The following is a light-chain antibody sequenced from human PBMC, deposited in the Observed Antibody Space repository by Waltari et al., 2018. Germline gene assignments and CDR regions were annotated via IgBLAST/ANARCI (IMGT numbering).Light chain of an antibody. Sequence: IQMTQSPSSLSASLGDRVTITCRASQSISSYLNWYQQKPGKAPKLLIYAASSLQSRVPSRFSGSGSWTDFTLTISSLQPEDFATYYCQQSYSTPLTFGGGTKVEIK. CDR1: QSISSY. J-gene: IGKJ4*01. CDR3: QQSYSTPLT. CDR2: AAS. V-gene: IGKV1-39*01.